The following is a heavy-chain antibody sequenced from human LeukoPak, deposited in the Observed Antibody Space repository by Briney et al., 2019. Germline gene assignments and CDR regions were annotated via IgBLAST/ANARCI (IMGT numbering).Heavy chain of an antibody. CDR3: VRDSYYAFDI. V-gene: IGHV3-48*04. D-gene: IGHD2-8*01. J-gene: IGHJ3*02. Sequence: GGSLETLLCSLWIHLSTPTNKWVRQAPGEGAEWVSYISSSSSTVFHADSVKGRFTISRDNAKSSLFLHMNSLRAEDTAIYYCVRDSYYAFDIWGQGTVVAVSS. CDR1: IHLSTPT. CDR2: ISSSSSTV.